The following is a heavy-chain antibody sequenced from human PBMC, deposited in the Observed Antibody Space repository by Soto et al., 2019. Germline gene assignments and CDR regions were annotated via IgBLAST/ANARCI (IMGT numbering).Heavy chain of an antibody. CDR2: IFSGGST. Sequence: EVQLVESGGGLVQPGGSLRLSCAASGFTVSSNYMSWVRQAPEKGLEWVSVIFSGGSTYYADSVKGRFTISRDNSKNTRYLKRNALGAEDTVVFYCASSGSPLDSWAQEPLVTVSS. CDR1: GFTVSSNY. D-gene: IGHD1-26*01. J-gene: IGHJ4*02. CDR3: ASSGSPLDS. V-gene: IGHV3-66*01.